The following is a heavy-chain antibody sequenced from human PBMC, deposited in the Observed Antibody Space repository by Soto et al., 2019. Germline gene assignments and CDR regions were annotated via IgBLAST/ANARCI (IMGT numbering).Heavy chain of an antibody. V-gene: IGHV3-11*01. Sequence: TGGSLRLSCAASGFTFSDYYMSWIRQAPGKGLEWVSYISSDGENIYYADSVKGRFTISRDNAKNSLYLQMISLRAEDTAVYYCARDRTPTQLRYFDWLLTGKDYWGQGTLVTVSS. D-gene: IGHD3-9*01. CDR1: GFTFSDYY. CDR3: ARDRTPTQLRYFDWLLTGKDY. CDR2: ISSDGENI. J-gene: IGHJ4*02.